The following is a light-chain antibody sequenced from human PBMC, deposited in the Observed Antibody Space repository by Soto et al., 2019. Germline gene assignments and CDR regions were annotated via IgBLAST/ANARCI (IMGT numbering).Light chain of an antibody. Sequence: QAVVTQEPSLTVSPGGTVTLTCASSTGAVTSGHYPFWFQQRPDQALRTLIYDTSNKHSSTPARFSGSLLGGKAALTLSGAQPEDEADYYCLLAFPGVRVFGGGTKLTVL. J-gene: IGLJ3*02. CDR3: LLAFPGVRV. CDR2: DTS. CDR1: TGAVTSGHY. V-gene: IGLV7-46*01.